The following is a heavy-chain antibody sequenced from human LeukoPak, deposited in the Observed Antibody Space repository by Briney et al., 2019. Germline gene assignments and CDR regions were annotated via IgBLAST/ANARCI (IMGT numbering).Heavy chain of an antibody. V-gene: IGHV3-23*01. CDR3: AKGGSSGYYLFDY. CDR1: GFTFSTYA. CDR2: ITGSGDGT. Sequence: GGSLRLSCAASGFTFSTYAMSWVRQAPGKGLEWVLSITGSGDGTYYADFVKGGFTISRDNSKNTLYLQMNSLRAEDTAVYYCAKGGSSGYYLFDYWGQGTLVTVSS. J-gene: IGHJ4*02. D-gene: IGHD6-19*01.